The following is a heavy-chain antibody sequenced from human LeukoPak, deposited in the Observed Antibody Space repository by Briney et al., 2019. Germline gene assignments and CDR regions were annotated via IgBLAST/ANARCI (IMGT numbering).Heavy chain of an antibody. Sequence: WASVKVSCKASGYTFIGFYLHWVRQAPGQGLEWVGFIDPNNGATSYAQKFRGRVSVTRDTSISTAYMELSSLRSDDTAIYYCARDRPNNWFDPWGQGTLVTVSS. CDR3: ARDRPNNWFDP. CDR2: IDPNNGAT. J-gene: IGHJ5*02. CDR1: GYTFIGFY. V-gene: IGHV1-2*02.